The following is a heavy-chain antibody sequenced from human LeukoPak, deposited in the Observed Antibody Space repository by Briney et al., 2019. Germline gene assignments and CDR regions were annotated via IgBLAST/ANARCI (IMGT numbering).Heavy chain of an antibody. V-gene: IGHV4-34*01. CDR1: GGSFSGYF. CDR3: ATQQRTVYDILTGGWFDP. CDR2: INHSGST. J-gene: IGHJ5*02. Sequence: PPETLSLTCAVYGGSFSGYFWSWIRQPPGKGLEWIGEINHSGSTNYNPSLKSRVTISVDTSKNQFSLKLSSVTAADTAVYYCATQQRTVYDILTGGWFDPWGQGTLVTASS. D-gene: IGHD3-9*01.